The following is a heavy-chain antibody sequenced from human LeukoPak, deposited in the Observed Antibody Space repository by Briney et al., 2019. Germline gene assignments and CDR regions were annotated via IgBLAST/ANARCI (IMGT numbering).Heavy chain of an antibody. Sequence: GASVKVSCKASGYTFTSYGLSWVRQAPGQGLEWMGWISAYNGNTNYAQKLQGRVTMTTDTSTSTAYMELRSLRSDDTAVYYCARELVPNYDILTGYYIDYWGQGTLVTVSS. CDR3: ARELVPNYDILTGYYIDY. CDR2: ISAYNGNT. V-gene: IGHV1-18*01. J-gene: IGHJ4*02. D-gene: IGHD3-9*01. CDR1: GYTFTSYG.